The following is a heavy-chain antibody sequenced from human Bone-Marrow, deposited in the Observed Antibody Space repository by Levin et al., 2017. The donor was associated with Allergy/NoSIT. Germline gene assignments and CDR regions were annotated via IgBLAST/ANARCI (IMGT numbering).Heavy chain of an antibody. CDR2: ISGSSFYI. J-gene: IGHJ5*02. D-gene: IGHD3-3*01. Sequence: GGSLRLSCAASGFTFAASWMNWVRQAPGKGLEWVASISGSSFYIFYADSVNGRFTVSRDNAKNSVYLQMNSLRAEDTAIYFCARDQDYGFLSGLGWFDPWGQGTQVTVSS. CDR1: GFTFAASW. CDR3: ARDQDYGFLSGLGWFDP. V-gene: IGHV3-21*06.